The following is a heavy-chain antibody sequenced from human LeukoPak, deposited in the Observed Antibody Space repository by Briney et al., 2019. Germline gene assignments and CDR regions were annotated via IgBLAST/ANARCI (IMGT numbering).Heavy chain of an antibody. Sequence: GGSLRLSCAASGFTVSSTYMSWVRQAPGKGLEWVSVIYSGGNTYYADSVKGRFTISRDNSKNTLYLQMNSLRGEDTAMYYCGRLKSDGYIIDYWGQGTLVTVSS. CDR1: GFTVSSTY. V-gene: IGHV3-53*01. J-gene: IGHJ4*02. CDR3: GRLKSDGYIIDY. D-gene: IGHD3-16*01. CDR2: IYSGGNT.